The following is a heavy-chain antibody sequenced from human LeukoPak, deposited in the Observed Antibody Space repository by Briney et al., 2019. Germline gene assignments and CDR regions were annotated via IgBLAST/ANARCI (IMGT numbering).Heavy chain of an antibody. CDR3: AKDRYYDSSGYPYYYGMDV. Sequence: PGGSLRLSCAASGLTFDDYAMHWVRQAPGKGLEWVSLISGDGGSTYYADSVRGRFTISRDNSKNTLYLQVNSLRAEDTAVYYCAKDRYYDSSGYPYYYGMDVWGQGTTVTVSS. J-gene: IGHJ6*02. D-gene: IGHD3-22*01. CDR1: GLTFDDYA. V-gene: IGHV3-43*02. CDR2: ISGDGGST.